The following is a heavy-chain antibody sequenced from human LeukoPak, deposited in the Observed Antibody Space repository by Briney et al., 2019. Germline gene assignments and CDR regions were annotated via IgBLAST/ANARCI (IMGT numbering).Heavy chain of an antibody. CDR3: VRGAGKHYYDSRGLEAFDI. V-gene: IGHV4-59*12. J-gene: IGHJ3*02. CDR1: GGSITSYY. Sequence: SETLSLTCTVSGGSITSYYWSWIRQPPGKGLEWIGYIYYSGSTNYNPSLKSRVTTSVDVSKNQFSLKLNSVTAADTAVYYCVRGAGKHYYDSRGLEAFDIWGQGTMVTVSS. D-gene: IGHD3-22*01. CDR2: IYYSGST.